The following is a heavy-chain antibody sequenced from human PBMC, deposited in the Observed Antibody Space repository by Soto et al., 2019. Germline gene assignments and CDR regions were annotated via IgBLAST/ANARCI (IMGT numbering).Heavy chain of an antibody. V-gene: IGHV3-74*01. D-gene: IGHD2-21*01. CDR1: GFTFSSYW. CDR3: VNMMIASGAFDF. Sequence: VGSLRLSCAASGFTFSSYWMHRVRQAPGKGLVWVSRINSDGSSTSYADSVKGRFTISRDNAKNTLYLQMSSLRPDDTAVYYCVNMMIASGAFDFWGQGTLVTVSS. CDR2: INSDGSST. J-gene: IGHJ4*02.